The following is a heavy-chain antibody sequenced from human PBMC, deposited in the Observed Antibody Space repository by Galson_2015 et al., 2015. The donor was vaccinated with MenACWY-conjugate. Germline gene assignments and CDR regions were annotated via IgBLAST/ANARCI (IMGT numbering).Heavy chain of an antibody. CDR3: SNYYDGSAYYWQYLDY. J-gene: IGHJ4*02. CDR1: GFTFGDHA. Sequence: SLRLSCATSGFTFGDHALSWFRQAPGKGLEGVAFIRSAARDGTTEYAASVKGRFTISRDDSKGIAYLQMNSLKSEDTAVYYCSNYYDGSAYYWQYLDYWGQGTLVAVSA. V-gene: IGHV3-49*03. CDR2: IRSAARDGTT. D-gene: IGHD3-22*01.